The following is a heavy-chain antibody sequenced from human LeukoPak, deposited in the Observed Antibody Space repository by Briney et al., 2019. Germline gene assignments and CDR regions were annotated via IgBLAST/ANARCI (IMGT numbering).Heavy chain of an antibody. D-gene: IGHD4-11*01. J-gene: IGHJ5*02. Sequence: SETLSLTCAVYGDSFNSYYWSWIRQPPGKGLEWIGEINHSGITNYNPSLKSRVTTSVDTSTNHFFLRLSPVTAADTAVYYCARERASNNYDNWLDPWGQGILVTVSS. V-gene: IGHV4-34*01. CDR2: INHSGIT. CDR1: GDSFNSYY. CDR3: ARERASNNYDNWLDP.